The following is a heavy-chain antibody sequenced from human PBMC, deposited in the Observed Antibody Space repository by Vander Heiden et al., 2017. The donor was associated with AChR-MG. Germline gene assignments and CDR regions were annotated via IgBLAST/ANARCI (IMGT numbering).Heavy chain of an antibody. CDR2: ISYDGSDT. CDR3: ARARGYCSGGTCYSPSGDGFDI. V-gene: IGHV3-30*03. J-gene: IGHJ3*02. CDR1: GFTFIAYS. Sequence: QVQLVESGGGVVQPGRSLRLSCAASGFTFIAYSMHWVRQAPGKGLEWVAVISYDGSDTYDADSVKGRFTISRDNSKNTLYLQMNSLRAEDTAVYYCARARGYCSGGTCYSPSGDGFDIWGQGTMVTVSS. D-gene: IGHD2-15*01.